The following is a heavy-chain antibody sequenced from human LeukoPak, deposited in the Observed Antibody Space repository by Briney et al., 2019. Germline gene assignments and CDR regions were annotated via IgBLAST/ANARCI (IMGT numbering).Heavy chain of an antibody. D-gene: IGHD2-21*02. CDR3: ASGLDMVTVPFDY. Sequence: GGSLRLSCAASGFTFSDYYMNWIRQAPGKGLEWISYISSSGGTIYCADSVKGRFTISRDNAKKSLYLQMNSLRAEDPAVYYCASGLDMVTVPFDYCGQGTLVTVSS. CDR2: ISSSGGTI. V-gene: IGHV3-11*01. J-gene: IGHJ4*02. CDR1: GFTFSDYY.